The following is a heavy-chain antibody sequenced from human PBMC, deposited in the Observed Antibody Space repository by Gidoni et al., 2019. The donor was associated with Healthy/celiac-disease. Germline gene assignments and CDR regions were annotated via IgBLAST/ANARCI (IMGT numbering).Heavy chain of an antibody. D-gene: IGHD6-19*01. V-gene: IGHV4-34*01. Sequence: QVQLQQWGAGLLKPSETLSLTCAVYGGSFSGYYWSWIRQPPGKGLEWIGEINHSGSTNYNPSLKSRVTISVDTSKNQFSLKLSSVTAADTAVYYCARWGRIAVAGGLGAYFDYWGQGTLVTVSS. J-gene: IGHJ4*02. CDR1: GGSFSGYY. CDR3: ARWGRIAVAGGLGAYFDY. CDR2: INHSGST.